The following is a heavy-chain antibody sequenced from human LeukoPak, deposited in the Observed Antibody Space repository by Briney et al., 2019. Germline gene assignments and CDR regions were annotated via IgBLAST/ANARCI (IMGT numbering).Heavy chain of an antibody. Sequence: GGSLRLSCAASGFTFSSYGMHWVRQAPGKGLEWVAFIRYDGSNKYYADSVKGRFTISRDNSKNTLYLQMNSLRAEDTAVYYCAKDRLEGYYDSSGYRPHPFDYWGPGNLVTVSS. J-gene: IGHJ4*03. CDR1: GFTFSSYG. V-gene: IGHV3-30*02. CDR3: AKDRLEGYYDSSGYRPHPFDY. D-gene: IGHD3-22*01. CDR2: IRYDGSNK.